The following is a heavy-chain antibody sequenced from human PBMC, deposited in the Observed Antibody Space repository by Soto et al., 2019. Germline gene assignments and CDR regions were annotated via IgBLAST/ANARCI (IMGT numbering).Heavy chain of an antibody. CDR2: INPNSGGT. Sequence: ASVKVSCKASGYTFTGYYMHCVRQAPGQGLEWMGWINPNSGGTNYAQKFQGWVTMTRDTSISTAYMELSRLRSDDTAVYYCARQTAVVGEVYFEYWGQGTLVTVSS. V-gene: IGHV1-2*04. CDR3: ARQTAVVGEVYFEY. CDR1: GYTFTGYY. J-gene: IGHJ4*02. D-gene: IGHD1-26*01.